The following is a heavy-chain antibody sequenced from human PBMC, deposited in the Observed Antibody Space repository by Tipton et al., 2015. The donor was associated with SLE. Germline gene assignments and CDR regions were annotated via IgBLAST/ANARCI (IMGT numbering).Heavy chain of an antibody. CDR3: ARGLGSPFDY. J-gene: IGHJ4*01. D-gene: IGHD3-16*01. CDR2: FNHSGGT. V-gene: IGHV4-34*01. CDR1: GGSFSGHY. Sequence: TLSLTCAVYGGSFSGHYWSWIRQPPGKGLECVGEFNHSGGTKSNPSLRSRVTISLDTSKSQFSLNLSSVTAAHTAVYYCARGLGSPFDYWGQGTLVAVSS.